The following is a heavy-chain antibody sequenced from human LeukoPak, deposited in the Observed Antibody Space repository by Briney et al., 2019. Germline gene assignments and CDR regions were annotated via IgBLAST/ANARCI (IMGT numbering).Heavy chain of an antibody. D-gene: IGHD3-10*01. Sequence: PGGSLRLACAASGFTFSSYAMRWVRQAPGKGLEWVAVISYDGSNKYYADSVKGRFTISRDNSKNTLYLQMNSLRAEDTAVYYCARRIRGVSGPLDYWGQGTLVTVSS. CDR2: ISYDGSNK. CDR3: ARRIRGVSGPLDY. J-gene: IGHJ4*02. V-gene: IGHV3-30*04. CDR1: GFTFSSYA.